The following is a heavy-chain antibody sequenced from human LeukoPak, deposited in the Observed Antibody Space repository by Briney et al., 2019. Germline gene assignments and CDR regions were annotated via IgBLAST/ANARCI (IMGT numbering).Heavy chain of an antibody. CDR1: GITFNSNW. J-gene: IGHJ4*02. V-gene: IGHV3-74*01. CDR3: ARGPYYYDSSGYHVPKALDY. CDR2: INSDGSST. Sequence: GGSLRLSCAASGITFNSNWMHWVRQAPGKGLVWVSRINSDGSSTSYADSVKGRFTISRDNAENTLYLQLNSLRVEDTAVYYCARGPYYYDSSGYHVPKALDYWGQGTLVTVSS. D-gene: IGHD3-22*01.